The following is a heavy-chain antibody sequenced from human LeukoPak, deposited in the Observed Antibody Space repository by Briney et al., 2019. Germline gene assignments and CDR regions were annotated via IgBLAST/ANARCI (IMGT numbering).Heavy chain of an antibody. CDR2: IKQGGSEK. CDR3: ARGGGSYEY. V-gene: IGHV3-7*01. Sequence: SGGSLRLSCAASGFTFSGSWMSWVGQAPGKGLEWVANIKQGGSEKYYVASVKGRFTISRDNAKNSLYLQMNSLRAEDTAVYYCARGGGSYEYWGQGTLVTVSS. D-gene: IGHD2-15*01. J-gene: IGHJ4*02. CDR1: GFTFSGSW.